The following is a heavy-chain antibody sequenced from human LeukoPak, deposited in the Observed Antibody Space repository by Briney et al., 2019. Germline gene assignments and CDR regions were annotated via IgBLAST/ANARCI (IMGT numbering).Heavy chain of an antibody. V-gene: IGHV4-61*10. CDR1: GGSISSGSYY. Sequence: SETLSLTCTVSGGSISSGSYYWSWIRQPAGKGLEWIGEINHSGSTNYNPSLKSRVTISVDTSKNQFSLKLSSVTAADTAVYYCALQAENWFDPWGQGTLVTVSS. CDR2: INHSGST. J-gene: IGHJ5*02. CDR3: ALQAENWFDP. D-gene: IGHD1-14*01.